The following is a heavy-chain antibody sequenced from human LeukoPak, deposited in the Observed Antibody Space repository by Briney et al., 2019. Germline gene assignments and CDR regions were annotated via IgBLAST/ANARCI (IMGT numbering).Heavy chain of an antibody. D-gene: IGHD1-26*01. CDR3: ARGVGSLDY. Sequence: PSETLSLTCTVSGGSISSYYWSWIRQPPGKGLEWIGYIYYSGSTNYNPSLKSRVTISVDTSKNQFSLKLSSVTAADTAVYYCARGVGSLDYWGQGTLVTVSS. CDR2: IYYSGST. CDR1: GGSISSYY. J-gene: IGHJ4*02. V-gene: IGHV4-59*08.